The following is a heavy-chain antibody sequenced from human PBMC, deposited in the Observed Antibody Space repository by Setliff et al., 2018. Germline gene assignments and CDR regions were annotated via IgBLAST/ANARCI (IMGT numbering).Heavy chain of an antibody. J-gene: IGHJ4*02. CDR3: ARGRNVAARLLDS. V-gene: IGHV4-38-2*01. D-gene: IGHD6-6*01. CDR2: IYHTGRT. Sequence: SETLSLTCGVSNYSISSGYYWAWIRQPPGRGLEWIGSIYHTGRTNYNPSLKTRVTISVDTSKNQFSLKLSSVTAADTAVYYCARGRNVAARLLDSWGQGARVTVSS. CDR1: NYSISSGYY.